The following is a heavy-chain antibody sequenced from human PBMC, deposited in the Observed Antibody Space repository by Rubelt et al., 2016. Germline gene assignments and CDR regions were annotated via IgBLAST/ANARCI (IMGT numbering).Heavy chain of an antibody. Sequence: QVQLQQWGAGLLKPSETLSLTCAVYGGSFSGYYWSWIRQPPGKGLEWIGEINHSGSTNYNPSLKSRVNISVDTSKNQFSRKRSSVTAADTAVYYCAGGRGYSGYDYGYWGQGTLVTVSS. CDR1: GGSFSGYY. J-gene: IGHJ4*02. CDR3: AGGRGYSGYDYGY. V-gene: IGHV4-34*01. D-gene: IGHD5-12*01. CDR2: INHSGST.